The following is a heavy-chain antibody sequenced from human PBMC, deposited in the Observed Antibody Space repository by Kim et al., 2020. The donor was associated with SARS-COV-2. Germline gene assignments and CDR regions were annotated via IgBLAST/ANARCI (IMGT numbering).Heavy chain of an antibody. CDR3: ARGTIAAANS. D-gene: IGHD6-13*01. J-gene: IGHJ4*02. V-gene: IGHV3-74*01. CDR1: GFTFSSHW. Sequence: GGSLRLSCVASGFTFSSHWMHWVRQAPGKGLVWVSRLNSDGSSINYADSVKGRFTISRDTARNTLYLQMNSLSADDTAVYYCARGTIAAANSWGQGTLVTVS. CDR2: LNSDGSSI.